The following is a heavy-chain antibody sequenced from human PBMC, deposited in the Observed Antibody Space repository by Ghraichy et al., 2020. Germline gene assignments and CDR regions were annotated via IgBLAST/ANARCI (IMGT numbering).Heavy chain of an antibody. CDR1: GFTFSSYT. Sequence: SCAVSGFTFSSYTMNWVRQAPGKGLEWVSSISHSNNYIYQPDSLKGRFTISRDNAKNSLYLQMNSLRAEDTAVYYCARSRWGYSNSPRAFDYWGQGTLVTVSS. J-gene: IGHJ4*02. CDR2: ISHSNNYI. V-gene: IGHV3-21*01. CDR3: ARSRWGYSNSPRAFDY. D-gene: IGHD6-6*01.